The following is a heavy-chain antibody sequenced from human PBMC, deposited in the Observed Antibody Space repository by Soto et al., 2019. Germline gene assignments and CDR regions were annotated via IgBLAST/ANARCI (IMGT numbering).Heavy chain of an antibody. Sequence: QVQLVQSGAEVKKPGASVKVSCKASGYTFSSYDINWVRQATGQGLEWMGWLNTNSGDTGYAQKLQGRVTLTRNTSINTAYIELRSLTSDDTAVYYCATSGGGWYLYWGQGTLVTVSS. CDR2: LNTNSGDT. CDR3: ATSGGGWYLY. J-gene: IGHJ4*02. V-gene: IGHV1-8*01. D-gene: IGHD6-19*01. CDR1: GYTFSSYD.